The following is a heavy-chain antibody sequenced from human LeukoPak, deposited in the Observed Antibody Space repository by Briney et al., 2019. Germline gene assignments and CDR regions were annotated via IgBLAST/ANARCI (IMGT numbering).Heavy chain of an antibody. V-gene: IGHV1-8*02. CDR3: ARSRRGYYMDV. Sequence: GASVKVSCKASGYTFSNFDVNWVRQAPGQGLEWMAWMNPGSGDTGYEGKFQARLSLSSNTSIITASMEPTSLTSEDTAVYYCARSRRGYYMDVWGKGTTVIVSS. CDR2: MNPGSGDT. CDR1: GYTFSNFD. J-gene: IGHJ6*03.